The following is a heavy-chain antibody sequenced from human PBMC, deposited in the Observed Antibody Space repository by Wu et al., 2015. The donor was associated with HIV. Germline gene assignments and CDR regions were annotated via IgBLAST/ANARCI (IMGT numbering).Heavy chain of an antibody. CDR2: FDAEYGET. J-gene: IGHJ6*02. CDR1: GYILSKLS. CDR3: AREPWRLLDV. Sequence: QVQLVQSGAEVKKPGASVRVSCKVSGYILSKLSIHWVRQAPGKGLEWMGGFDAEYGETIYAQRLQGRVTMTEDTSTDIAYMELSSLTSEDTAMYYCAREPWRLLDVWGQGTTVTVSS. D-gene: IGHD6-19*01. V-gene: IGHV1-24*01.